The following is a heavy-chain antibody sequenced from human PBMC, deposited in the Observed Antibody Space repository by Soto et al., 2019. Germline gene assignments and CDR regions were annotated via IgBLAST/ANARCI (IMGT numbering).Heavy chain of an antibody. Sequence: GQGLEWMGRISAYNGNTNYAQKLQGRVTMTTDTSTSTAYMELRSLRSDDTAVYYYARGDRTRWLPVGDYRGQGTLVTVFS. CDR2: ISAYNGNT. CDR3: ARGDRTRWLPVGDY. D-gene: IGHD5-12*01. V-gene: IGHV1-18*01. J-gene: IGHJ4*02.